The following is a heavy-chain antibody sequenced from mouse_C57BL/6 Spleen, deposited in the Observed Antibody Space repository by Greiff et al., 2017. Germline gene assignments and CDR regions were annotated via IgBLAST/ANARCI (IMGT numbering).Heavy chain of an antibody. V-gene: IGHV14-2*01. CDR2: IDPEDGET. CDR1: GFNIKDYY. D-gene: IGHD1-1*01. J-gene: IGHJ3*01. Sequence: VQLQQSGAELVKPGASVKLSCTASGFNIKDYYMNWVKQRTEQGLEWLGRIDPEDGETKYAPQFQGKATITEDTYSNTAYLQLSSLTAEDTAVYYCASSHGAWYAYWGQATLVTVSA. CDR3: ASSHGAWYAY.